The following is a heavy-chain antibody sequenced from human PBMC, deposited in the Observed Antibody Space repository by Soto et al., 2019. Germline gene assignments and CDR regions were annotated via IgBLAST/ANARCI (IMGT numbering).Heavy chain of an antibody. CDR3: ARESEDLTSNFDY. CDR2: ISSTTNYI. CDR1: GFTFTRYS. J-gene: IGHJ4*02. Sequence: PXGSLRLSCSAAGFTFTRYSMNWVRQAPGKGLGWVSSISSTTNYIYYGDSMKGRFTISRDNAKNSLYLEMNSLRAEDTAVYYCARESEDLTSNFDYWGQGTLVTVSS. V-gene: IGHV3-21*06.